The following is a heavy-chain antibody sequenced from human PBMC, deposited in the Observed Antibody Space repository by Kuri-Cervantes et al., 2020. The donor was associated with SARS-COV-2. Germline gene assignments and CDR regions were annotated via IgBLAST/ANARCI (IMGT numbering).Heavy chain of an antibody. V-gene: IGHV3-33*01. D-gene: IGHD2-15*01. CDR3: ARGRGYCSGGSCSEF. Sequence: GGSLRRSCAASGFTFSSYGMHWVRQAPGKGLEWVAVIWYDGSNKYYADSVKGRFTISRDNSKDTLYLQMNSLRAEDTAVYYCARGRGYCSGGSCSEFWGQGTLVTVSS. CDR1: GFTFSSYG. CDR2: IWYDGSNK. J-gene: IGHJ4*02.